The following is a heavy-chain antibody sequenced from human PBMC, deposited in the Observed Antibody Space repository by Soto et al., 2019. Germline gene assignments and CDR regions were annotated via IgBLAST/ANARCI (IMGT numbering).Heavy chain of an antibody. CDR2: IDPSDSYT. V-gene: IGHV5-10-1*03. CDR1: GYSFTSYW. Sequence: EVQLVQSGAEVKKPGESLRISCKGSGYSFTSYWISWVRQMPGKGLEWMGRIDPSDSYTNYSPSFQGHVTISADKSISTAYLQWSSLKASDTAMYYCARRSSRNTVTIPHYYGMDVWGQGTTVTVSS. CDR3: ARRSSRNTVTIPHYYGMDV. D-gene: IGHD4-17*01. J-gene: IGHJ6*02.